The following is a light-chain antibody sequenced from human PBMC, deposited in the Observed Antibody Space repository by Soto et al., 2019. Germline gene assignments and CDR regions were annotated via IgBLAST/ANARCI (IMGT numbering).Light chain of an antibody. CDR3: QQYCSAPCT. J-gene: IGKJ1*01. CDR2: GAF. Sequence: EIVLTQSPGTLSLSPGERATLSFRASQSIRSNYLAWYQQKPGQAPRFLIYGAFSRATGIPDRFSGSGSGTDITLTISRLEPEDLAVDYCQQYCSAPCTFGQGTKVYIK. CDR1: QSIRSNY. V-gene: IGKV3-20*01.